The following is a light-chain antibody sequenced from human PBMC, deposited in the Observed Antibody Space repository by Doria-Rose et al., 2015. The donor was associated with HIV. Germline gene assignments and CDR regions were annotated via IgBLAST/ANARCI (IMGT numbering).Light chain of an antibody. V-gene: IGKV4-1*01. CDR3: XQYYTTPRT. Sequence: DIVMTQSPXXXXXSLGEXXXXXXXXXQSVFXXXXXXXXXXXYQQKVGQPPKVLISWASIRESGVPXRFXXSXXGTXXTLTISSLQAEDVAVYYCXQYYTTPRTFGQGTKVEIK. CDR1: QSVFXXXXXXXX. J-gene: IGKJ1*01. CDR2: WAS.